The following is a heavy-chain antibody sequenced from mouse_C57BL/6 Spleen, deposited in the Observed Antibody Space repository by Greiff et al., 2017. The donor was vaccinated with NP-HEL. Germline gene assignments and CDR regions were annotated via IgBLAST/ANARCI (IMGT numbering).Heavy chain of an antibody. CDR3: ARKGYGSDYAMDY. J-gene: IGHJ4*01. Sequence: QVQLQQPGAELARPGASVKMSCKASGYTFTSYTMHWVKQRPGQGLEWIGYINPSSGYTKYNQKFKDKATLTADKSSSTAYMQLSSLTSEDSAVYYCARKGYGSDYAMDYWGQGTSVTVSS. V-gene: IGHV1-4*01. CDR1: GYTFTSYT. D-gene: IGHD1-1*01. CDR2: INPSSGYT.